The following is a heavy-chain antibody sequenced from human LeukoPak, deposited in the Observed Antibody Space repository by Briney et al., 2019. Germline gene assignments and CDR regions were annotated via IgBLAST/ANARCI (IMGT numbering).Heavy chain of an antibody. CDR1: GGSISSSSYY. CDR2: IYYSGST. Sequence: SETLSLTCPVSGGSISSSSYYWGWIRQPPGKGLEWIGSIYYSGSTYYNPSLKSRVTISVDTSKNQFSLKLSSVTAADTAVYYCASGLRTTGTTTFDYWGQGTLVTVSS. J-gene: IGHJ4*02. CDR3: ASGLRTTGTTTFDY. D-gene: IGHD1-1*01. V-gene: IGHV4-39*01.